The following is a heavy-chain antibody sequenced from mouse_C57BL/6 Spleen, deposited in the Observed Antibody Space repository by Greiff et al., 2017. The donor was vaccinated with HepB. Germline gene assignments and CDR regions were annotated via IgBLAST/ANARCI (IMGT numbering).Heavy chain of an antibody. D-gene: IGHD1-1*01. CDR1: GFTFSDAW. J-gene: IGHJ1*03. V-gene: IGHV6-6*01. Sequence: EVKLVESGGGLVQPGGSMKLSCAASGFTFSDAWMDWVRQSPEKGLEWVAEIRNKANNHATYYAESVKGRFTISRDDSKSSVYLQMDSLRAEDTGIYYRTRPYYYGSRRDWYFDVWGTGTTVTVSS. CDR3: TRPYYYGSRRDWYFDV. CDR2: IRNKANNHAT.